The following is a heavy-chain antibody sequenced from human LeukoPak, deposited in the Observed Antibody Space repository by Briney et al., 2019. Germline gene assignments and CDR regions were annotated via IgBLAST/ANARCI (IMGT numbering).Heavy chain of an antibody. CDR1: GFTFSSYG. CDR3: AKVGAYYDFWSGHHYFDY. Sequence: GGSLRLSCAASGFTFSSYGMHWVRQAPGKGLEWVAVISYDGSNKYYADSVKGRFTISRDNSKNTLYLQMNSLRAEDTAVYYCAKVGAYYDFWSGHHYFDYWGQGTLVTVSS. D-gene: IGHD3-3*01. V-gene: IGHV3-30*18. CDR2: ISYDGSNK. J-gene: IGHJ4*02.